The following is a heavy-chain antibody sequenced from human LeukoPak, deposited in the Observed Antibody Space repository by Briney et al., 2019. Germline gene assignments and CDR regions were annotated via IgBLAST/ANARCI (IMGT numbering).Heavy chain of an antibody. CDR2: IRYDGSNK. Sequence: GGSLRLSCAASGFTFSTYGMHWVRQAPGQGLEWVAFIRYDGSNKYYADSVKGRFTISRDNSKNTLYLQMNSLRAEDTAVYYCAKDGSSSSHRGSLDYWGQGTLVTVSS. CDR1: GFTFSTYG. D-gene: IGHD6-6*01. V-gene: IGHV3-30*02. CDR3: AKDGSSSSHRGSLDY. J-gene: IGHJ4*02.